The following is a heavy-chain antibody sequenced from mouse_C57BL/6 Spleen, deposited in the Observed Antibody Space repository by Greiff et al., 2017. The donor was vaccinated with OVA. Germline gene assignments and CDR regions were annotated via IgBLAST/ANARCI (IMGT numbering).Heavy chain of an antibody. V-gene: IGHV1-85*01. D-gene: IGHD2-4*01. J-gene: IGHJ3*01. CDR2: IYPRDGST. CDR1: GYTFTSYD. Sequence: VQLQQSGPELVKPGASVKLSCKASGYTFTSYDINWVKQRPGQGLEWIGWIYPRDGSTKYNEKFKGKATLTVDTSSSTAYMELHSLTSEDSAVYFCARGDDYDGNWFAYWGQGTLVTVSA. CDR3: ARGDDYDGNWFAY.